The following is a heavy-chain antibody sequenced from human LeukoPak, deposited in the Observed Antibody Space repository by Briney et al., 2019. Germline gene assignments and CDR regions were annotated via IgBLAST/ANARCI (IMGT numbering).Heavy chain of an antibody. D-gene: IGHD3-22*01. J-gene: IGHJ4*02. CDR3: ARVTYYYDSSGETTYFDY. Sequence: GGSLRLSCAASGFTVSNNYMTWVRQAPGKGLEWVSVIYRGCSTYYADSVKGRFTVSRDNSKNTLYLQMNSLRVEDTAVYHCARVTYYYDSSGETTYFDYWGQGTLVTVSS. V-gene: IGHV3-66*02. CDR1: GFTVSNNY. CDR2: IYRGCST.